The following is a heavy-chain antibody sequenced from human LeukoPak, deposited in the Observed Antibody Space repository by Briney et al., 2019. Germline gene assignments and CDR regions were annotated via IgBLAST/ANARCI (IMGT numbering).Heavy chain of an antibody. Sequence: ASVKVSCKASGYTFTSYYMHWVRQAPGQGLEWMGWINPNSGGTNYAQKFQGRVTMTRDTSISTAHMELSRLRSDDTAVYYCARGRGAARPDPFDYWGQGTLVTVSS. CDR1: GYTFTSYY. CDR3: ARGRGAARPDPFDY. J-gene: IGHJ4*02. D-gene: IGHD6-6*01. V-gene: IGHV1-2*02. CDR2: INPNSGGT.